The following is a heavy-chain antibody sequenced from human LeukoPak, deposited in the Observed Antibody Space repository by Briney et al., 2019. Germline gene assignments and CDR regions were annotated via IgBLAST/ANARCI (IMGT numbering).Heavy chain of an antibody. CDR3: ARDNKDGAAAGFDY. Sequence: TSQTLSLTCAISGDSVSSNIAAWNWIRQSPSRGLEWLGRTYYRSKWYNDYAVSLKSRISINADTSKNQFSLQLNSVTPEDTAVYFCARDNKDGAAAGFDYWGQGTLVTVSS. CDR2: TYYRSKWYN. CDR1: GDSVSSNIAA. D-gene: IGHD6-13*01. J-gene: IGHJ4*02. V-gene: IGHV6-1*01.